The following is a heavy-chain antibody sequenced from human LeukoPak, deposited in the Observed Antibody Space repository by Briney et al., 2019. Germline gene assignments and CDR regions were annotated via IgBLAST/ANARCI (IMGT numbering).Heavy chain of an antibody. CDR2: ISAYNGNT. V-gene: IGHV1-18*01. CDR1: GYTFTSYG. Sequence: EASVKVSCKASGYTFTSYGISWVRQAPGQGLEWMGWISAYNGNTNYAQKLQGRVTMTTDTSTSTAYMELRGLRSDDTAVYYCARGGIILPRPSDAFDIWGQGTMVTVSS. CDR3: ARGGIILPRPSDAFDI. D-gene: IGHD2/OR15-2a*01. J-gene: IGHJ3*02.